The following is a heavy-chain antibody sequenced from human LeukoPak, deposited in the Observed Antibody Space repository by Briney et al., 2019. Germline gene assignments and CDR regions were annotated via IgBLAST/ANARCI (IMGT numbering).Heavy chain of an antibody. CDR2: IYHSGTT. Sequence: SETLSLTRADAGVSIRSSNWWSWVRQSPGKGLEWIEEIYHSGTTNYNPSLKSRVTISVDKSENQLSLKLTAVTAADTAVYYCARVSYSETSASYWYFDLWGRGTLVTVSS. V-gene: IGHV4-4*02. CDR1: GVSIRSSNW. J-gene: IGHJ2*01. CDR3: ARVSYSETSASYWYFDL. D-gene: IGHD3-22*01.